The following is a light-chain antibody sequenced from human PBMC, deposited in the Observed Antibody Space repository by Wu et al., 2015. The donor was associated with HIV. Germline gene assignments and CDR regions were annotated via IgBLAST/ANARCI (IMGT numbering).Light chain of an antibody. CDR2: GAS. J-gene: IGKJ4*01. V-gene: IGKV3-20*01. CDR1: QSVSSSY. Sequence: EIVVTQSPATLSLSPGERGTLSCRASQSVSSSYLAWFQQKPGQAPRLLIYGASIRATGVPDRFSGSGSGTDFTLTISRLEPEDFAVYYCQHYGSSSQVTFGGGTKVEIK. CDR3: QHYGSSSQVT.